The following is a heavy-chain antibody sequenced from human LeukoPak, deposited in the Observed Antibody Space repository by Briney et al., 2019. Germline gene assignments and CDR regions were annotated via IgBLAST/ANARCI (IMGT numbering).Heavy chain of an antibody. D-gene: IGHD1/OR15-1a*01. J-gene: IGHJ4*02. CDR3: ARAQGSWNKALYFDY. Sequence: GGSLRLSCVASGFTFSSYWMSWVRQAPGKGLEWVANIKEDGSEKYYVDSVKGRFTISRDNAKNSVFLQMNSLRGEDTAIYHCARAQGSWNKALYFDYWGQGTLGTVSS. CDR1: GFTFSSYW. CDR2: IKEDGSEK. V-gene: IGHV3-7*01.